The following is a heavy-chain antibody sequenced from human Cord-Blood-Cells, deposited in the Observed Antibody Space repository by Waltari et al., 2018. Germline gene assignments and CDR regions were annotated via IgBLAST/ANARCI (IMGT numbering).Heavy chain of an antibody. V-gene: IGHV4-59*01. CDR2: IYYSGST. D-gene: IGHD6-13*01. Sequence: QVQLQESGPGLVKPSETLSLTCTVSGGSISSYYWSWIRPPPGKGLEWIGYIYYSGSTNYNPSLKSRVTISVDTSKNQFSLKLSSVTAADTAVYYCARGPDRYSSSWYWFDPWGQGTLVTVSS. J-gene: IGHJ5*02. CDR1: GGSISSYY. CDR3: ARGPDRYSSSWYWFDP.